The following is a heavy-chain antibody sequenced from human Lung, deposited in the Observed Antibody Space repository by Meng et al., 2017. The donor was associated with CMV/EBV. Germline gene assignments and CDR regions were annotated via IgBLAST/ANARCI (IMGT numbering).Heavy chain of an antibody. CDR3: AREYCSATSCYLVASGGMDV. J-gene: IGHJ6*02. Sequence: GSLRLSCAVSGGFISSISWWSWVRQPPGKGLEWIGEIHHSGRTKYNPSLKSRVIISVDKSKNQFTLNLSSVTAADTAVYFCAREYCSATSCYLVASGGMDVWGQGTXVTVSS. CDR2: IHHSGRT. CDR1: GGFISSISW. D-gene: IGHD2-2*01. V-gene: IGHV4-4*01.